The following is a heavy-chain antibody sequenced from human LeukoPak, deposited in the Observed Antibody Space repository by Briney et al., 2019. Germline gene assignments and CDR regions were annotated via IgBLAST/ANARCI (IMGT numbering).Heavy chain of an antibody. CDR3: ARVYQSAEYYFDY. D-gene: IGHD2-2*01. J-gene: IGHJ4*02. CDR1: GGSISSYY. Sequence: SETLSPTCTVSGGSISSYYWSWIRQPPGKGLEWIGYIYYTGSTEYHPSLKSRVTISLDTSKNQISLKLTSVTAADTAVYYCARVYQSAEYYFDYWGQGNLVSVSS. V-gene: IGHV4-59*01. CDR2: IYYTGST.